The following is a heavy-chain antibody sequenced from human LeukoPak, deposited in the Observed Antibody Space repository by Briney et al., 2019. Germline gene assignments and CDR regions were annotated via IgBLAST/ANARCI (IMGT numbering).Heavy chain of an antibody. V-gene: IGHV3-21*01. Sequence: GGSLRLSCAASGFTFSSYSMNWVRQAPGKGLEWVSSISSSSSYIYYADSVKGRFTISRDNAKNSVSLQMNSLRAEDTAVYYCVRDGGVSGYDLLDYWGQGTLVTVSS. CDR3: VRDGGVSGYDLLDY. CDR1: GFTFSSYS. J-gene: IGHJ4*02. D-gene: IGHD5-12*01. CDR2: ISSSSSYI.